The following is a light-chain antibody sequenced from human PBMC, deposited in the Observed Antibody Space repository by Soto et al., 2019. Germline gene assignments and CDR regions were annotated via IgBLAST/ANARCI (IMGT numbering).Light chain of an antibody. J-gene: IGKJ5*01. CDR3: QQYRYSPIT. V-gene: IGKV3-20*01. Sequence: EIVLTQSPGTLSLCPGEIATLSCRASQSVSSSHLAWYQHKPGQAPRLLIYAASSRATGSPDRFSGGGSGTDFTLTISRLEPEDFAVYYGQQYRYSPITFGQGTRLEIK. CDR2: AAS. CDR1: QSVSSSH.